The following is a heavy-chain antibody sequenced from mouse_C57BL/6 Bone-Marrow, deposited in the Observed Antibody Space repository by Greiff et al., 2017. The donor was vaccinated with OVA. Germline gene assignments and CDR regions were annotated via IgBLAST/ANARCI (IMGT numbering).Heavy chain of an antibody. CDR2: ICGGGST. J-gene: IGHJ1*03. D-gene: IGHD3-3*01. CDR1: GFSLTSYG. CDR3: AKHGPGRRNWYFDV. Sequence: VQLQQSGPGLVAPSQSLSISCTVSGFSLTSYGVDWVRQPPGKGLEWLGVICGGGSTNYNSALMSRLSISKDNSKSQVFLKMNSLRTDDTAMDYCAKHGPGRRNWYFDVWGKGTTVTVSS. V-gene: IGHV2-9*01.